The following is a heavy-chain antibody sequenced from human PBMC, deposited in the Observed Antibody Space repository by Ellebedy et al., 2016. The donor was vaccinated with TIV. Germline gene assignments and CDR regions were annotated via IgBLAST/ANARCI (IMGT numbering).Heavy chain of an antibody. CDR2: VYHSGST. V-gene: IGHV4-59*08. CDR1: GGSISGYY. J-gene: IGHJ4*02. Sequence: SETLSLTCTVSGGSISGYYWSWIRQPPGKGLEWIGYVYHSGSTSHNPSLRSRVTTSLDTSKNQFSLKLTSVTAADAAVYFCARGLTYRYYFDSWGQGILVTVSA. CDR3: ARGLTYRYYFDS. D-gene: IGHD3-16*02.